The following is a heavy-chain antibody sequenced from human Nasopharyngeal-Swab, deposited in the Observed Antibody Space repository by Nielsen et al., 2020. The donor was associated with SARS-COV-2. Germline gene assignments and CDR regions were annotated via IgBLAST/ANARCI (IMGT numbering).Heavy chain of an antibody. V-gene: IGHV4-34*01. D-gene: IGHD2/OR15-2a*01. CDR1: GGSFSGYY. CDR2: INHSGST. J-gene: IGHJ6*03. CDR3: ASTPGDEYYYYYYMDV. Sequence: SETLSLTCAVYGGSFSGYYWSWIRQPPGKGLEWIGEINHSGSTNYNPSLKSRVTISVDTSKNQFSLKLSSVTAADTAVYYCASTPGDEYYYYYYMDVWGNGTTVTVSS.